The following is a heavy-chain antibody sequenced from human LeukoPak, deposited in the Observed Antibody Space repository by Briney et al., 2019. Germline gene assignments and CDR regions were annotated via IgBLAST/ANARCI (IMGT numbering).Heavy chain of an antibody. CDR3: TTDGVGVEGATYDN. CDR2: IKAKAHGGTI. V-gene: IGHV3-15*01. J-gene: IGHJ4*02. Sequence: GGSLRLSCAASGFTFINAWMAWVRQAPGKGLEWVGRIKAKAHGGTIEYAAPVKGRFTIARDDSKNTLYLQMNSLKTEDTAVYYCTTDGVGVEGATYDNWGQGTLVSVSS. D-gene: IGHD1-26*01. CDR1: GFTFINAW.